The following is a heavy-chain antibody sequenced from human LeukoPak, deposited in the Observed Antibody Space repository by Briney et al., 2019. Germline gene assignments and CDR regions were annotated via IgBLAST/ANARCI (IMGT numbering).Heavy chain of an antibody. CDR1: GFSFSSYV. Sequence: GRSLRLSCAASGFSFSSYVIHWVRQAPGKGLEWVAVIWYDGSNKYYADSVKGRFTISRDNSKSTLYLEMNSLRAKDTAVYYCARWDSSGFDYWGQGTLVTVSS. J-gene: IGHJ4*02. V-gene: IGHV3-33*01. D-gene: IGHD6-19*01. CDR2: IWYDGSNK. CDR3: ARWDSSGFDY.